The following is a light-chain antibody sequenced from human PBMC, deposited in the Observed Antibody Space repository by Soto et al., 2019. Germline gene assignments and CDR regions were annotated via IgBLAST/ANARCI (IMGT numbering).Light chain of an antibody. CDR1: SSDVGTYNL. CDR2: EDD. Sequence: QSALTQPASVSGSPGQSITISCTGTSSDVGTYNLVSWYQQRPGKAPTLMIFEDDQRPSGVSFRFSGSKSGNTASLTISGLQAEDEADYYCCSYAGSSTYVFGTGTKLTVL. V-gene: IGLV2-23*01. CDR3: CSYAGSSTYV. J-gene: IGLJ1*01.